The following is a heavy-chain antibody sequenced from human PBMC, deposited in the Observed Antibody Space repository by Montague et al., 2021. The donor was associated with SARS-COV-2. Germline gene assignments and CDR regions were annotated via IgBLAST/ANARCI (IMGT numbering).Heavy chain of an antibody. D-gene: IGHD2-21*02. J-gene: IGHJ3*02. Sequence: SEILSLTCTVSGGSISTYYWSWIRQPPGKGLEWIGYIYYSGSTNYNPSLKSRVTISVDTSKNQFSLKLSSVTAADTAVYYCARHGPFVVVTAIHDTFDIWGKGTMVTVSS. CDR1: GGSISTYY. CDR3: ARHGPFVVVTAIHDTFDI. CDR2: IYYSGST. V-gene: IGHV4-59*08.